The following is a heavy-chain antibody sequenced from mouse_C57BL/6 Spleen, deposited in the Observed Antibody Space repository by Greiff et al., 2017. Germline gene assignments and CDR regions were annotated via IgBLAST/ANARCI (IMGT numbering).Heavy chain of an antibody. CDR1: GFTFSNYW. D-gene: IGHD2-1*01. V-gene: IGHV6-3*01. Sequence: EVQLQESGGGLVQPGGSMKLSCVASGFTFSNYWMNWVRQSPETGLEWVAQIRLKSDNYATHYAESVQGRFTISRDDSKSSVYLQMNNLRAEDTGIYYCTGGVYYGNYGLWDYWGQGNTLTVSS. CDR3: TGGVYYGNYGLWDY. CDR2: IRLKSDNYAT. J-gene: IGHJ2*01.